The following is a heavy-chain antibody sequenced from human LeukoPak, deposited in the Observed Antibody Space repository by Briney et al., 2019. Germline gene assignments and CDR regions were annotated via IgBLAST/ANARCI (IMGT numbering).Heavy chain of an antibody. Sequence: GASVKVSCKASGYPFSAHFLNWVRQAPGQGLEWMGGIIPIFGTANYAQKFQGRVTITADESTSTAYMELSSLRSEDTAVYYCARSRYYDSSGYYTYFDYWGQGTLVTVSS. J-gene: IGHJ4*02. D-gene: IGHD3-22*01. CDR3: ARSRYYDSSGYYTYFDY. CDR1: GYPFSAHF. V-gene: IGHV1-69*13. CDR2: IIPIFGTA.